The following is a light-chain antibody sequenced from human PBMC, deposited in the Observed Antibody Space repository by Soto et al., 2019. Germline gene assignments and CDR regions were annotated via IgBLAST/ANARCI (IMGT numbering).Light chain of an antibody. Sequence: DIQMTQSPSSLSASVGDRVIITCRASQSISSYLNWYQQKPGKAPKLRIYAASSLQSGVPSRFSGSGSGTDFTLTISSPQPEDFATYYCPQSYSTPRTFGQGTKVEIK. CDR2: AAS. J-gene: IGKJ1*01. CDR1: QSISSY. V-gene: IGKV1-39*01. CDR3: PQSYSTPRT.